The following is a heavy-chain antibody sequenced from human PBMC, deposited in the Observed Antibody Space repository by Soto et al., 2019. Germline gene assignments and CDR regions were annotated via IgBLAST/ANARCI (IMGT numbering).Heavy chain of an antibody. V-gene: IGHV4-30-4*01. D-gene: IGHD2-2*02. CDR1: GGSISSGDYY. Sequence: KPSETLSLTCTVSGGSISSGDYYWSWIRQPPGKGLEWIGYIYYSGSTYYNPSLKSRVTISVDTSKNQFSLKLSSVTAADTAVYYCARDTVVVPAAIGLPRGYGYYYYGMDVWGQGTTVTVSS. CDR3: ARDTVVVPAAIGLPRGYGYYYYGMDV. J-gene: IGHJ6*02. CDR2: IYYSGST.